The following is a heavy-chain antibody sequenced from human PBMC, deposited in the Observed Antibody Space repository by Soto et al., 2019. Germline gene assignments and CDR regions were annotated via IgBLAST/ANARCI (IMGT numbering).Heavy chain of an antibody. J-gene: IGHJ6*03. V-gene: IGHV3-23*01. D-gene: IGHD3-10*01. Sequence: GGSLRLSCAASGFTFSSYAMSWVRQAPGKGLEWVSAISGSGGSTYYADSVKGRFTISRDNAKNTLYLQMNSLRAEDTAVYYCARGYYGSGSYSDYYYYMDVSGKATTVTVSS. CDR3: ARGYYGSGSYSDYYYYMDV. CDR1: GFTFSSYA. CDR2: ISGSGGST.